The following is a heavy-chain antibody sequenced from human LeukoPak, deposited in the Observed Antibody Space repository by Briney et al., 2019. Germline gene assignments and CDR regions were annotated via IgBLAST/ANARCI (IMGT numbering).Heavy chain of an antibody. D-gene: IGHD3-22*01. J-gene: IGHJ4*02. Sequence: GGSLRLSCEGSGFTFSINAMHWVRQAPGKGLEWLAVISYDGTKQYFADSVKGRFTISRDNVKNSLYLEMNSLRVEDSAVYYCARDHYFDISGYLDYWGQGTPVTVSS. CDR2: ISYDGTKQ. CDR3: ARDHYFDISGYLDY. V-gene: IGHV3-30-3*01. CDR1: GFTFSINA.